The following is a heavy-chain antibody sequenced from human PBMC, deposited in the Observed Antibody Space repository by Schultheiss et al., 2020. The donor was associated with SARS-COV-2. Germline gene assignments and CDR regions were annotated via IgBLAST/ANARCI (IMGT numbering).Heavy chain of an antibody. J-gene: IGHJ6*02. D-gene: IGHD4-11*01. CDR2: ISSSSSYI. V-gene: IGHV3-21*01. CDR3: ARASPVDNYRYYYYGMDV. Sequence: GESLKISCAASGFTFSSYAMSWVRQAPGKGLEWVSSISSSSSYIYYADSVKGRFTISRDNAKNTLYLQMNSLRAEDTAVYYCARASPVDNYRYYYYGMDVWGQGTTVTVSS. CDR1: GFTFSSYA.